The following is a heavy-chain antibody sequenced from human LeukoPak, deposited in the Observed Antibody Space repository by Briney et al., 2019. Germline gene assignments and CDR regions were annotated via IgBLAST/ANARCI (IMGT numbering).Heavy chain of an antibody. CDR2: LTDSGRST. CDR3: AKEDAVAGFDY. Sequence: GGSLRLSCAASGFTFSNYAMSWVRQAPGKGLQWVSALTDSGRSTYYADSVKGRFTISRDNSKNTLYLQMNSLRAEDTAVYYCAKEDAVAGFDYWGQGTLVTVSS. J-gene: IGHJ4*02. V-gene: IGHV3-23*01. D-gene: IGHD6-19*01. CDR1: GFTFSNYA.